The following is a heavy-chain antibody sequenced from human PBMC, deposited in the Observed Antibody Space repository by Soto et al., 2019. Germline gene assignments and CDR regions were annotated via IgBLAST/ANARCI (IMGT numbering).Heavy chain of an antibody. D-gene: IGHD3-10*01. CDR3: AKASYTYGSSLDH. CDR1: GFTFSSYA. J-gene: IGHJ4*02. V-gene: IGHV3-23*01. CDR2: ISNSGGST. Sequence: GGSLRLSCAASGFTFSSYAMSWVRQAPGKGLEWVSVISNSGGSTYYADSVKGRLTISRDNSKNTLYLQMNSLRAEDTAVYYCAKASYTYGSSLDHWGQGTLVTVSS.